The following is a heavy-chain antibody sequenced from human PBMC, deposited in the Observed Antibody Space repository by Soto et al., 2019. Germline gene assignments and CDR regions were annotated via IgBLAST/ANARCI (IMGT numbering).Heavy chain of an antibody. Sequence: QVQLQESGPGLVKPSETLSLTCAVSSGSIISNNWWSWVRQPPGKGLEWIGEIFHRGPTNYNPSLKSRVTISVDKSSNQVSLKLSSVTAADTAVYYCARNIYCSRPSCYGFDPWGQGIPVTVSS. CDR1: SGSIISNNW. J-gene: IGHJ5*02. V-gene: IGHV4-4*02. CDR2: IFHRGPT. D-gene: IGHD2-2*01. CDR3: ARNIYCSRPSCYGFDP.